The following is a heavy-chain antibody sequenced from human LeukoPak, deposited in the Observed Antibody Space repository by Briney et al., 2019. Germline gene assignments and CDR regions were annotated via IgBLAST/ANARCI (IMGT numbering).Heavy chain of an antibody. CDR1: GYTFTGYY. D-gene: IGHD6-19*01. Sequence: GASVKVSCKASGYTFTGYYMHWVRQAPGQGLEWMGWINPNSGGTNYAQKFQGWVTMTRDTSISTAYMELSRLRSDDTAVYYCARGFIMGIAVAGTVPPFGNYGMDVWGQGTTVTVSS. V-gene: IGHV1-2*04. J-gene: IGHJ6*02. CDR2: INPNSGGT. CDR3: ARGFIMGIAVAGTVPPFGNYGMDV.